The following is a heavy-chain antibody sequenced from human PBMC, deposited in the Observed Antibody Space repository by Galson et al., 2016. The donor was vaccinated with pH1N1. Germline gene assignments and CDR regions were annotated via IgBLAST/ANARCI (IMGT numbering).Heavy chain of an antibody. V-gene: IGHV3-33*01. J-gene: IGHJ4*02. CDR2: IWYDGSNK. CDR1: GFAFSNSG. CDR3: ARGDYGDYVGEFDY. Sequence: SLRLSCAASGFAFSNSGMHWVRQAPGKGLEWVALIWYDGSNKYYADSVKGRFTISRDNSKNTLSLQMNSLRAEDTAVYYCARGDYGDYVGEFDYWGQGTLVTVSS. D-gene: IGHD4-17*01.